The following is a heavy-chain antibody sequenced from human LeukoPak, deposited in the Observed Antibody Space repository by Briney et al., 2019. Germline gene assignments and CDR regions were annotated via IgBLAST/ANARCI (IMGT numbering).Heavy chain of an antibody. CDR1: GFTFSSYA. V-gene: IGHV3-64*01. Sequence: GGSLRLSCAASGFTFSSYAMHWVRQAPGKGLEYVSAISSNGGSTYYANSVKGRFTISRDNSKNTLYLQMGSVRAEDMAVYYCARLFDYWGQGTLVTVSS. CDR3: ARLFDY. CDR2: ISSNGGST. J-gene: IGHJ4*02.